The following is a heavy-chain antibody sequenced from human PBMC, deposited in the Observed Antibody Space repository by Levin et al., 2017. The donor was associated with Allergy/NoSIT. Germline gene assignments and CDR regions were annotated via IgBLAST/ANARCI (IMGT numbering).Heavy chain of an antibody. CDR2: IYYSGNT. J-gene: IGHJ3*02. V-gene: IGHV4-39*07. Sequence: SETLSLTCTVSGVSISSSTHYWGWIRQPPGKGLEWIGTIYYSGNTYYSPSLKSRVTISVDTSKNQFSLKLSSVTAADTAVYYCAILRDVSMVRGVIIPSDAFAIWGQGTMVIVSS. CDR1: GVSISSSTHY. CDR3: AILRDVSMVRGVIIPSDAFAI. D-gene: IGHD3-10*01.